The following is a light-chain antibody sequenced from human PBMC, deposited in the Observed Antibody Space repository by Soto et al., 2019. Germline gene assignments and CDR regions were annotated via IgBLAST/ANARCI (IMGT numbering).Light chain of an antibody. CDR2: TAS. CDR1: QSIMSY. Sequence: DIQMTQSPSSLSASVGDRLTITCRASQSIMSYLNWYQQKPGKAPNLLIYTASNLQSGVPSRFSGSGSGTDFTLTISSLQPDDFATYYCQQSYSTPYTFGQGTKLEIK. CDR3: QQSYSTPYT. J-gene: IGKJ2*01. V-gene: IGKV1-39*01.